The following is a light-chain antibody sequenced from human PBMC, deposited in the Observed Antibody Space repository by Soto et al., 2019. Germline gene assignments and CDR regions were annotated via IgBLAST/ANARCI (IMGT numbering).Light chain of an antibody. Sequence: QSVLTQPPSVSGAPGQRVTLSCTGSSSNIGAGYDVHWYLQLPGTAPKLLIFGTSSRPSGVPDRFSGSKSGTSASLDITGLQAEDEADYCCHSYDSSLSGYVFGTGTKLTVL. CDR1: SSNIGAGYD. CDR3: HSYDSSLSGYV. CDR2: GTS. J-gene: IGLJ1*01. V-gene: IGLV1-40*01.